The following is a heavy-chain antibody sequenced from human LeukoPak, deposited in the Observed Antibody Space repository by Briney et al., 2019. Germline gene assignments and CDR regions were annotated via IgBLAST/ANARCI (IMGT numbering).Heavy chain of an antibody. CDR1: GFSVSGTH. D-gene: IGHD2-21*02. CDR3: AKDEVTSGGGLAS. V-gene: IGHV3-53*01. Sequence: PGGSLRLSCAASGFSVSGTHMSWVRQAPGEGLEGVAAMYTGGTTYYTDAVTGRFTVSRDTSRNILFLHMDSLRAEDTAVYYCAKDEVTSGGGLASWGQGTLVIVSS. J-gene: IGHJ5*02. CDR2: MYTGGTT.